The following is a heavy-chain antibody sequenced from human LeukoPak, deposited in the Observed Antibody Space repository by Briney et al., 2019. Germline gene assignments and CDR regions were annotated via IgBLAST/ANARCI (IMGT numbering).Heavy chain of an antibody. J-gene: IGHJ6*02. CDR3: ARDSMCTSCYTAYYYYGMDV. D-gene: IGHD2-2*02. Sequence: ASVKVSCKASGYTFTSYAMHWVRQAPGQRLEWMGWINAGNGNTKYSQKFQGKVTITRDTSASTAYMELSSLRSEDTAVYYCARDSMCTSCYTAYYYYGMDVWGQGTTVTVSS. CDR2: INAGNGNT. CDR1: GYTFTSYA. V-gene: IGHV1-3*01.